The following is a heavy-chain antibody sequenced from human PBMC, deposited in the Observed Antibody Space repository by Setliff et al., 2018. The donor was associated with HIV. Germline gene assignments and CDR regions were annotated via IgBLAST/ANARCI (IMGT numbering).Heavy chain of an antibody. D-gene: IGHD3-16*01. J-gene: IGHJ4*02. V-gene: IGHV7-4-1*02. Sequence: VKVSCKASGYTFTDYAMNWVRQAPGQGLEWMGWINTNTGNPTYAQGFTGRFVFSLDTSVSTTYLQISSLKAEDTAVYYCARDSPLAFDYWGQGTLVTVS. CDR2: INTNTGNP. CDR3: ARDSPLAFDY. CDR1: GYTFTDYA.